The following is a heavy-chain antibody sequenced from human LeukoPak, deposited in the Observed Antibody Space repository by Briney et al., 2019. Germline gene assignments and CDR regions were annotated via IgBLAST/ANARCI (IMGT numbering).Heavy chain of an antibody. J-gene: IGHJ4*02. V-gene: IGHV1-2*06. D-gene: IGHD6-19*01. CDR3: ARAHSSGWSGFDY. CDR1: GYTFTGYY. Sequence: ASVNVSCKASGYTFTGYYTHWVRQAPGQGLEWMGRINPNSGGTNYAQKFQGRVTMTRDTSISTAYMELSRLRSDDTAVYYCARAHSSGWSGFDYWGQGTLVTVSS. CDR2: INPNSGGT.